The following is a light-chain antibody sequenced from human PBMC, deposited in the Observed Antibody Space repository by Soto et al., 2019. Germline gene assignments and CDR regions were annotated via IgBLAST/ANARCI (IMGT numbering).Light chain of an antibody. Sequence: QSALTQPASVSGSPGQSITISCTGTSSDVGSYNYVSWYQQHPGKAPKLMIYEVRDRPSGVSDRFSGSKSGKTASLTISGLQAEDEADYYCSSYTNSITHVFGTGTKVTVL. V-gene: IGLV2-14*01. J-gene: IGLJ1*01. CDR3: SSYTNSITHV. CDR2: EVR. CDR1: SSDVGSYNY.